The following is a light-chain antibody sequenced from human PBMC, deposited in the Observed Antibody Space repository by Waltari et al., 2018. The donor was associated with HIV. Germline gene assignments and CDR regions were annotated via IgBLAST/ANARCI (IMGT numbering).Light chain of an antibody. V-gene: IGLV1-47*01. J-gene: IGLJ1*01. CDR3: ASWDDGLSGHV. CDR2: RNS. CDR1: TSNIGRNY. Sequence: TQPLSASETPGRSLNISCSGGTSNIGRNYVFWYQQVEGLAPRLLVYRNSPGPSGVSDRFPGSRSGTSASLVISGLRAEDEAQYYCASWDDGLSGHVFGSGTMVFVL.